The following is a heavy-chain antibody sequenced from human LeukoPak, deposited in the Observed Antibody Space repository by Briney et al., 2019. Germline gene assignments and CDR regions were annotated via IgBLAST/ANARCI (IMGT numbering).Heavy chain of an antibody. V-gene: IGHV3-7*01. Sequence: GGSLRLSCAASGFTFSSYWMSWVRQAPGKGLEWVANIKQDGSEKYYVDSVKGRFTISRDNAKNSLYLQMNSLRAEDTAVYYCTREHNDFWSGYFDYWGPGTLVTVSS. CDR2: IKQDGSEK. D-gene: IGHD3-3*01. CDR1: GFTFSSYW. J-gene: IGHJ4*02. CDR3: TREHNDFWSGYFDY.